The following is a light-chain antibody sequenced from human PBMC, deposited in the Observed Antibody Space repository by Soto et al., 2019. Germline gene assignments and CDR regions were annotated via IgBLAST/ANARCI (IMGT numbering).Light chain of an antibody. Sequence: QSALTQPPSVSGSPGQSVTISCTGTSSDVGRYNHVSWYQQPPGTAPKLMIYDVSNRPSEVPDRFSGSKSGNTASLTISGLQAEDEADYYCSSYTGSSTLVVFGGGTKVTVL. V-gene: IGLV2-18*02. CDR2: DVS. CDR1: SSDVGRYNH. J-gene: IGLJ2*01. CDR3: SSYTGSSTLVV.